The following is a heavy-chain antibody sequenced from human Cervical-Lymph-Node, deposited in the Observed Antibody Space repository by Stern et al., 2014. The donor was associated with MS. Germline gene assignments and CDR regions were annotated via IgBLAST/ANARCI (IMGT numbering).Heavy chain of an antibody. CDR2: IYTDGTT. V-gene: IGHV3-66*02. Sequence: EVQLVESGGALVQPGGSLRLSCAASGFTVSSNFMHWVRQAPGRGLEWLSVIYTDGTTYYADSVKGRFTIARDNSKNTLFLQMNSLRVEDTAIYYCARDEGIQLCLDSWGQGTLVTISS. CDR1: GFTVSSNF. J-gene: IGHJ4*02. D-gene: IGHD5-18*01. CDR3: ARDEGIQLCLDS.